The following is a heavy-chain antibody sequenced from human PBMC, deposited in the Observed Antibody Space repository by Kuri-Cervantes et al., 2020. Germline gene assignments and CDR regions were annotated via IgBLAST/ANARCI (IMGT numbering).Heavy chain of an antibody. CDR2: IIPIFGTA. CDR1: GGTFSSYA. V-gene: IGHV1-69*05. D-gene: IGHD6-19*01. Sequence: SVKVSCKASGGTFSSYAISWVRRAPGQGLEWMGGIIPIFGTANYAQKFQGRVTITTDESTSTAYMELSSLRSEDTAVYYCARESVIAVAGTGNYYFDYWGQGTLVTVSS. J-gene: IGHJ4*02. CDR3: ARESVIAVAGTGNYYFDY.